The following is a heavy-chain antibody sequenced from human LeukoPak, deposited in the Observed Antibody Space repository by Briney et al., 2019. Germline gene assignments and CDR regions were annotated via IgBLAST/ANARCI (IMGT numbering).Heavy chain of an antibody. CDR1: GFTFSDYY. V-gene: IGHV3-11*04. Sequence: SGGSLRLSCAASGFTFSDYYMNWIRQAPGKGLEWVSYITSSGSTIYYADSVKGRFTISRDNAKNSLYLQMNSLRAEDTAVYYCARELNWNLDYWDQGTLVTVSS. CDR2: ITSSGSTI. CDR3: ARELNWNLDY. D-gene: IGHD1-1*01. J-gene: IGHJ4*02.